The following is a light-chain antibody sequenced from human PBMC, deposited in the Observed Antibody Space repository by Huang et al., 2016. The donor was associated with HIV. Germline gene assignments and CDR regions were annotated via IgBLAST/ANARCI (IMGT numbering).Light chain of an antibody. Sequence: DIHMTQSPSSLPASVGDRVTITCRASQSVTTYLNWYQKKPGKAPTLLMYGTSTLHSGVPSRFRGSGSGTHFTLTITSLRPEDFATYYCQQTHTTPWTFGPGTKVEIK. V-gene: IGKV1-39*01. CDR3: QQTHTTPWT. CDR2: GTS. CDR1: QSVTTY. J-gene: IGKJ1*01.